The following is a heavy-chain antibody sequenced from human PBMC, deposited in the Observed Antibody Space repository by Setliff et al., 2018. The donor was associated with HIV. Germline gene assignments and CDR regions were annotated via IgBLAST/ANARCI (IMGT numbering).Heavy chain of an antibody. Sequence: SETLSLTCTVSGYSISSGYYWGFIRQPPGKGLEWIGSIYTGGNANYNPSLQSRVTISVDTSKNQFSLMLGSMTAADTAVYYCARERLSRLGFDYWGQGTLVTVSS. CDR2: IYTGGNA. CDR3: ARERLSRLGFDY. V-gene: IGHV4-38-2*02. CDR1: GYSISSGYY. D-gene: IGHD1-1*01. J-gene: IGHJ4*02.